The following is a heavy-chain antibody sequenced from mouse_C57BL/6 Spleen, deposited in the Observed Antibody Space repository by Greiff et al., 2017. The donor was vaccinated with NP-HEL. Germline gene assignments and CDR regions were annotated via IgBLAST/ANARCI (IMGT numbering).Heavy chain of an antibody. V-gene: IGHV5-6*02. J-gene: IGHJ2*01. D-gene: IGHD1-1*01. Sequence: DVKLVESGGDLVKPGGSLKLSCAASGFTFSSYGMSWVRQTPDKRLEWVATISSGGSYTYYPDSVKGRFTISRDNAKNTLYLQMSSLKSEDTAMYYCARRDYGSSSYYFDYWGQGTTLTVSS. CDR1: GFTFSSYG. CDR2: ISSGGSYT. CDR3: ARRDYGSSSYYFDY.